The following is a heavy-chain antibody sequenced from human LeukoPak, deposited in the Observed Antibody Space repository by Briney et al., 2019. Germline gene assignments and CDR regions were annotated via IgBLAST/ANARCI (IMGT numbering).Heavy chain of an antibody. CDR3: ARDGRYYYDSSGYCCGNRYYYYGMDV. CDR1: GYTFTSYG. J-gene: IGHJ6*02. Sequence: ASVKVSCTASGYTFTSYGISWVRQAPGQGLEWMGWISAYNGNTNYAQRLQGRVTMTTDTSTSTAYMELRSLRSDDTAVYYCARDGRYYYDSSGYCCGNRYYYYGMDVWGQGTTVTVSS. V-gene: IGHV1-18*01. CDR2: ISAYNGNT. D-gene: IGHD3-22*01.